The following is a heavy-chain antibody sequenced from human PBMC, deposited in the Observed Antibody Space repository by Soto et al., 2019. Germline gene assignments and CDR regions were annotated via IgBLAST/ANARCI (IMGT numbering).Heavy chain of an antibody. CDR3: ARPIYNWNDVFDAFDI. V-gene: IGHV5-51*01. CDR2: IYPGDSDT. D-gene: IGHD1-20*01. Sequence: PGESLKISCKGSGYRFTSYWIAWMRQMPGKGLEWMGIIYPGDSDTRYSPSFQGQVTISADKSISTAYLQWSSLKASDTAMYYCARPIYNWNDVFDAFDIWGQGTMVTVSS. CDR1: GYRFTSYW. J-gene: IGHJ3*02.